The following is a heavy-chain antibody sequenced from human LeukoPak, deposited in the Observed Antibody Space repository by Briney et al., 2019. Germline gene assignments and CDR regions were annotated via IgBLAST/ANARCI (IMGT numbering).Heavy chain of an antibody. V-gene: IGHV4-59*01. Sequence: SETLSLTCSVSDDSITMYYWTWIRQPPGKGLEWIGYVDHTGSTNFNPSLNGRVSISRDTTKNLFSLRLRSVAAADTAVYFCARGRVSSSTWYSTYYYYFYMDVWGKGTTVTVSS. D-gene: IGHD1-1*01. CDR3: ARGRVSSSTWYSTYYYYFYMDV. CDR1: DDSITMYY. CDR2: VDHTGST. J-gene: IGHJ6*03.